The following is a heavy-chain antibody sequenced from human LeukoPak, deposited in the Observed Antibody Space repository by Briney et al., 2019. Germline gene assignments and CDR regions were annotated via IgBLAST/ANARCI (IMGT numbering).Heavy chain of an antibody. CDR3: ARDIASGHFDY. Sequence: SETLSLTCTGSGDSINSGSSHWGWIRQPPGKGLEWIGSIYYTGKTYYNPSLKSRLTISVDTSKNQFSLRLSSLTAADTAVYYCARDIASGHFDYWGQGTLVTVSS. CDR1: GDSINSGSSH. CDR2: IYYTGKT. V-gene: IGHV4-39*07. J-gene: IGHJ4*02. D-gene: IGHD2-15*01.